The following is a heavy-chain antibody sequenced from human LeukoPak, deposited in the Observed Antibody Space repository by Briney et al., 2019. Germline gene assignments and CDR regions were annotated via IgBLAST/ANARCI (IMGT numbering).Heavy chain of an antibody. J-gene: IGHJ3*02. CDR2: ISSSGST. Sequence: SETLSLTCTVSGDSISSGDYYWSWIRQPAGKGLEWIGRISSSGSTNYNPSLKSRITISVDTSKNQFSLKLSSVTAADTAVYFCARGPYSYDSSGAFDIWGQGTMVTVSS. CDR1: GDSISSGDYY. CDR3: ARGPYSYDSSGAFDI. V-gene: IGHV4-61*02. D-gene: IGHD3-22*01.